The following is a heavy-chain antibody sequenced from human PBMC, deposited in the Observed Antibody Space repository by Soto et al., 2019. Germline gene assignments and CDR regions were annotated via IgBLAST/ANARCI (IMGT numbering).Heavy chain of an antibody. J-gene: IGHJ4*02. V-gene: IGHV2-5*02. CDR2: IYWDDDK. CDR1: GVSLTTNGVG. CDR3: VHRRRRTGSWSTGDFDY. D-gene: IGHD6-13*01. Sequence: QITLRESGPPVLKSTETLTPTCTFSGVSLTTNGVGVGWIHQSPGRAPEWLAIIYWDDDKRYSPSLQNRLTITKDAPKKQVVLRLTYMDPVDTATYFCVHRRRRTGSWSTGDFDYWGQGTPVTVFS.